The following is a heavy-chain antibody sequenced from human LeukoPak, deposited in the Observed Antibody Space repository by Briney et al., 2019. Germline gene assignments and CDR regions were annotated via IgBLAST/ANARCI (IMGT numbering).Heavy chain of an antibody. V-gene: IGHV6-1*01. Sequence: NRSQTLSLTCAISGDSVSSNSAAWNWIRQSPSRGLEGLGRTYYRSKWYNDYAVSVKSRITINPDTSKNQFSLQLNSVTPEDTAVYYCARAGYCSGGSCYSGLFDYWGQGTLVTVSS. CDR2: TYYRSKWYN. D-gene: IGHD2-15*01. CDR1: GDSVSSNSAA. J-gene: IGHJ4*02. CDR3: ARAGYCSGGSCYSGLFDY.